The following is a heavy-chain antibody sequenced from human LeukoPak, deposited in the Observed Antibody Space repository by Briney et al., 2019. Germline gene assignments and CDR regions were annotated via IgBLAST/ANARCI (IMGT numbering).Heavy chain of an antibody. CDR2: IYHSGST. J-gene: IGHJ4*02. D-gene: IGHD3-3*01. CDR3: ATSYYDFWSGYSAAYFDY. V-gene: IGHV4-59*04. CDR1: GGSISNYY. Sequence: PSETLSLTCTVSGGSISNYYWSWIRQPPGKGLEWIGYIYHSGSTYYNPSLKSRVTISVDRSKNQFSLKLSSVTAADTAVYYCATSYYDFWSGYSAAYFDYWGQGTLVTVSS.